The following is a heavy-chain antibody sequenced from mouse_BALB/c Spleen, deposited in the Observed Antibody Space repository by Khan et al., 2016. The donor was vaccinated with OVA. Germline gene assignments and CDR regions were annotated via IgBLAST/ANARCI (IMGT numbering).Heavy chain of an antibody. CDR3: ARAYYGNYREAMDY. J-gene: IGHJ4*01. Sequence: VKLEVSGPGLVAPSQSLSITCTVSGFSLTGYGVNWVRQPPGKGLEWLGMIWGDGSTDYNSALKSRLSISKDNSKSQVFLKMNRLQTDDTARYYGARAYYGNYREAMDYWGQGTSVTGSS. D-gene: IGHD2-10*01. CDR1: GFSLTGYG. CDR2: IWGDGST. V-gene: IGHV2-6-7*01.